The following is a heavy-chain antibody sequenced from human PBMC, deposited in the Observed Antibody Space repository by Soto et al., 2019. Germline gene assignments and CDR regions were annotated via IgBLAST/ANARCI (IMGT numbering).Heavy chain of an antibody. Sequence: XSVKVSCKASVYTFTCYYMHWVRQAPGQGLEWMGWINPNSGGTNYAQKFQGRVTMTRDTSISTAYMELSRLRSDDTAVYYCARAGRGVVTPSHYWGQGTLVTVSS. V-gene: IGHV1-2*02. CDR2: INPNSGGT. D-gene: IGHD3-3*01. CDR3: ARAGRGVVTPSHY. J-gene: IGHJ4*02. CDR1: VYTFTCYY.